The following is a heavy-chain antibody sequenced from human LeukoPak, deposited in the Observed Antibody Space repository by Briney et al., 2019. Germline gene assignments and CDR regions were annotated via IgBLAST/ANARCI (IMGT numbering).Heavy chain of an antibody. CDR1: GYTFTGYY. CDR3: WTAVVVAATFKYYFDY. D-gene: IGHD2-15*01. V-gene: IGHV1-2*06. J-gene: IGHJ4*02. CDR2: INPNSGGT. Sequence: ASVKVSCKASGYTFTGYYTHWVRQAPGQGLEWMGRINPNSGGTNYAQKFQGRVTMTRDTSISTAYMELSRLRSDDTAVYYCWTAVVVAATFKYYFDYWGQGTLVTVSS.